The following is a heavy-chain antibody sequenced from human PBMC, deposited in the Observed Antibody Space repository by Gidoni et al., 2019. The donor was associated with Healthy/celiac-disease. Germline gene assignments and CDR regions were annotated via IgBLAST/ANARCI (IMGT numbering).Heavy chain of an antibody. Sequence: EVQLVESGGGLVKPGGSLRLSCAASGFTFSSYSMNWVRQAPGKGLEWVSSISSSSSYIYYADSVKGRFTISRDNAKNSLYLQMNSLRAEDTAVYYCARGLHMDYYDSSGYYYLNWFDPWGQGTLVTVSS. D-gene: IGHD3-22*01. CDR1: GFTFSSYS. V-gene: IGHV3-21*01. J-gene: IGHJ5*02. CDR2: ISSSSSYI. CDR3: ARGLHMDYYDSSGYYYLNWFDP.